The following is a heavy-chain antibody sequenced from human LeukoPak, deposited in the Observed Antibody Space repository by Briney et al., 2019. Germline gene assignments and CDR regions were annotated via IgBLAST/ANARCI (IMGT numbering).Heavy chain of an antibody. V-gene: IGHV3-23*01. CDR1: GFSFSSFA. CDR2: ANGGGDVT. D-gene: IGHD2/OR15-2a*01. Sequence: GGSLRLSCAASGFSFSSFAMSWVRQTPGKGLEWVSHANGGGDVTHYVDSVKGRFTISRDNSKNTLYLQMDNLRVEDTAVYYCAKDSQSVAFFLDDAFDLWGQGTIVTVSA. CDR3: AKDSQSVAFFLDDAFDL. J-gene: IGHJ3*01.